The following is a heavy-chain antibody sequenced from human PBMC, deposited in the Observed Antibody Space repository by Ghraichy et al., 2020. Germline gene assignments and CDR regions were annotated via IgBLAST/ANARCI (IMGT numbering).Heavy chain of an antibody. D-gene: IGHD2-15*01. Sequence: SETLSLTCAVYGGSFSGYYWSWIRQPPGKGLEWIGEINHSGSTNYNPSLKSRVSISVDTSKNQFSLKLSSVTAADTAVYYCARGLVAAIHPTLYYYYYYMDVWGKGTTVTVSS. CDR3: ARGLVAAIHPTLYYYYYYMDV. J-gene: IGHJ6*03. CDR1: GGSFSGYY. V-gene: IGHV4-34*01. CDR2: INHSGST.